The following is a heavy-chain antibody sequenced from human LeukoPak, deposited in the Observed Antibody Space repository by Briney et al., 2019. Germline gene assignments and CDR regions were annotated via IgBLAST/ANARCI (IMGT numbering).Heavy chain of an antibody. V-gene: IGHV4-39*07. D-gene: IGHD6-19*01. CDR2: IYNSGTT. CDR3: TKATQWLAFDY. Sequence: PSETLSLTCSVSSGSISSNTYYWAWIRQPPGKGLEWIGNIYNSGTTNYNPSLESRVTISVDTSKNQLSLQLTSVTAADTAVYYCTKATQWLAFDYWGRGTLVTVSS. CDR1: SGSISSNTYY. J-gene: IGHJ4*02.